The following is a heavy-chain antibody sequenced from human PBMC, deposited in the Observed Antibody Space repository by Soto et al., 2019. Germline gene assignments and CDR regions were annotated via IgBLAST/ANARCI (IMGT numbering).Heavy chain of an antibody. J-gene: IGHJ6*03. CDR2: IYYLGNT. CDR3: ARIHDYGELYSYYYMDV. CDR1: GGSISSSSSY. D-gene: IGHD4-17*01. Sequence: PSETLSLTCTVSGGSISSSSSYWGWIRQPPGKGLEWVGSIYYLGNTYYNPSLGGRVSISVDKSKNQFSLKLSSVTAADTAVYYCARIHDYGELYSYYYMDVWGKGTTVTVSS. V-gene: IGHV4-39*07.